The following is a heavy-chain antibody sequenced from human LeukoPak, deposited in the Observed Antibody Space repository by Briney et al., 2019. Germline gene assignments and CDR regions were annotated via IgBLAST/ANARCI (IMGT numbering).Heavy chain of an antibody. J-gene: IGHJ4*02. Sequence: GGSLRLSCAASGFTFDDYAMHWVRQAPGKGLEWVSGISWNSGSIGYADSVKGRFTISRDNAKNSLYLQMNSLRAEDMALYYCAKSSSTSPLGGSFDYWGQGTLVTVSS. CDR1: GFTFDDYA. D-gene: IGHD2-2*01. CDR2: ISWNSGSI. V-gene: IGHV3-9*03. CDR3: AKSSSTSPLGGSFDY.